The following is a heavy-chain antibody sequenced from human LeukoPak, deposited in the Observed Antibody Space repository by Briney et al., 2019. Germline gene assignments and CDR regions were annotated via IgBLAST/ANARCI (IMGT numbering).Heavy chain of an antibody. D-gene: IGHD3-22*01. Sequence: SETLSLTCTVSGGSISSYYWSWIRQPAGKGLEWIGGIYNSGSTNYNPSLVSRVTISVDTSKNQFSLKLCSVTAADTAVYYSARMYYYDSSGYYYFDYWGQGTLVTVSS. CDR3: ARMYYYDSSGYYYFDY. J-gene: IGHJ4*02. CDR1: GGSISSYY. CDR2: IYNSGST. V-gene: IGHV4-4*07.